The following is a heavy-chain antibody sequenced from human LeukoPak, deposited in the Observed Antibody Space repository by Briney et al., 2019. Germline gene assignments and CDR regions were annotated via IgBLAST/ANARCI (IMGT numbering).Heavy chain of an antibody. D-gene: IGHD6-19*01. CDR3: ARVYSSGWYDY. Sequence: GGSLRLSCAASGFAISSYTMNWVRLAPGKGLEWVSSISTSGSKMYYADSLKGRFTVSRGNAKNTLYLQMNSLRAEDTAVYYCARVYSSGWYDYWGQGTLVTVSS. J-gene: IGHJ4*02. V-gene: IGHV3-21*01. CDR1: GFAISSYT. CDR2: ISTSGSKM.